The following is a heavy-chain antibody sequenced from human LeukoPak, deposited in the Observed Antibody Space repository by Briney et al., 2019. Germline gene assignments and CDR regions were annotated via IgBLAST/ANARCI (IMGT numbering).Heavy chain of an antibody. D-gene: IGHD1-14*01. CDR1: GFTFDDYT. CDR2: ISWDGGST. Sequence: GGSLRLSCAASGFTFDDYTMHWVRQAPGKGPEWVSLISWDGGSTYYADSVKGRFTLSRDNSENSLYLQMNSLRTEDTALYYCSKGSGEYFDYWGQGTLVTVSS. V-gene: IGHV3-43*01. J-gene: IGHJ4*02. CDR3: SKGSGEYFDY.